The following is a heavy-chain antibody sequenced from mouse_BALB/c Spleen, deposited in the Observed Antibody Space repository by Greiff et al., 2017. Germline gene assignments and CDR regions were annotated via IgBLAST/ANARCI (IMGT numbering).Heavy chain of an antibody. D-gene: IGHD1-3*01. CDR3: AIAVAKAY. CDR1: GYTFTSYW. V-gene: IGHV1-7*01. Sequence: QVQLQQSGAELAKPGASVKMSCKASGYTFTSYWMHWVKQRPGQGLEWIGYINPSTGYTEYNQKFKDKATLTADKSSSTAYMQLSSLTSEDSAVYYCAIAVAKAYWGQGTLVTVSA. CDR2: INPSTGYT. J-gene: IGHJ3*01.